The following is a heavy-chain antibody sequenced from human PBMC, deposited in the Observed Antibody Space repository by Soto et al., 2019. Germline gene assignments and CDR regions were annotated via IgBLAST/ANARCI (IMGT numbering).Heavy chain of an antibody. Sequence: QVQLQESGPGLVKPSQTLSLTCTVSGGSISSGGYYWSWIRQHPGKGLEWIGYIYYTGSTYYNPSLKSRVTISVDTSKNQCSLKLSSVTAADTAVYYCARGHNYDSSGYYDDAFDIWGQGTMVTVSS. J-gene: IGHJ3*02. D-gene: IGHD3-22*01. CDR1: GGSISSGGYY. CDR3: ARGHNYDSSGYYDDAFDI. CDR2: IYYTGST. V-gene: IGHV4-31*03.